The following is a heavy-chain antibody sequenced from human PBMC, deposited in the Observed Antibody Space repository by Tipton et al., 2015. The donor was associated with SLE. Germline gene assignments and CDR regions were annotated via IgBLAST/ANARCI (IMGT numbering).Heavy chain of an antibody. J-gene: IGHJ4*02. Sequence: TLSLTCTVSGGSISSCYWSWIRQPPGKGLVWIGYIFYSGSTNYNPSLKSRVTISVEPSKNQFSRKLSSVTAADTAVYYCARVGSGVDYWGQGTLVTVSS. V-gene: IGHV4-59*01. CDR3: ARVGSGVDY. D-gene: IGHD3-10*01. CDR2: IFYSGST. CDR1: GGSISSCY.